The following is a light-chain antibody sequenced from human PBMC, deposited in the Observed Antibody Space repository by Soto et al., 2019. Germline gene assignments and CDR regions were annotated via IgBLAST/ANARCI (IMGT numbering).Light chain of an antibody. CDR2: DVS. J-gene: IGLJ2*01. CDR1: SSDFGGYTY. V-gene: IGLV2-14*01. Sequence: QSALTQPASVSGSPGQSITITCTGTSSDFGGYTYVSWYQQHPGKAPKLIIYDVSNQPSGVSYRFSVSESGNTAARTISGLKAEDDAEYYCSSYATSSTLDVVFGGGTKVTVL. CDR3: SSYATSSTLDVV.